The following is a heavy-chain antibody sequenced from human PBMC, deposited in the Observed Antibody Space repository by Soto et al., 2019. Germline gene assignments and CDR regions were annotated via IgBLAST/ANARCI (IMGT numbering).Heavy chain of an antibody. V-gene: IGHV4-59*01. Sequence: XETLSLTCTVSGGSISSYYWSWIRQPPGKGLEWIGYIYYSGSTNYNPSLKSRVTISVDTSKNHFSLKLSSVTAADTAVYYCARLSRLSEWFDHWGQGTLATVSS. CDR1: GGSISSYY. D-gene: IGHD2-2*01. CDR2: IYYSGST. CDR3: ARLSRLSEWFDH. J-gene: IGHJ5*02.